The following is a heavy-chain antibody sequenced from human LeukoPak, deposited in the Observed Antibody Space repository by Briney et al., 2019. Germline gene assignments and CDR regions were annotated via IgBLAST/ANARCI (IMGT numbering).Heavy chain of an antibody. Sequence: TSETLSLTCVVYGGSFSGYYWSWLRQPPGKWLEWIGEINHSGSTDYNPSLKSRVTISVDTSKNQFSLRLSSVTAADTAVYYCARQTGSGLFILPGGQGTLVTVSS. CDR3: ARQTGSGLFILP. V-gene: IGHV4-34*01. CDR2: INHSGST. J-gene: IGHJ4*02. CDR1: GGSFSGYY. D-gene: IGHD3/OR15-3a*01.